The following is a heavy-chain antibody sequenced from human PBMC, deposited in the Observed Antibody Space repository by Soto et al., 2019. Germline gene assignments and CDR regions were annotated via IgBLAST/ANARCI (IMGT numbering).Heavy chain of an antibody. D-gene: IGHD3-10*01. J-gene: IGHJ6*02. CDR3: ARDYYYGSGNYYRADYYHYGMDV. CDR1: GFTFSSYG. V-gene: IGHV3-NL1*01. CDR2: IYTGGNT. Sequence: GGSLRLSCAASGFTFSSYGMHWVRQAPGKGLEWVSLIYTGGNTNYADSVKGRFTISRDNSKNTLYLQMNSLRVEDTAVYYCARDYYYGSGNYYRADYYHYGMDVWGQGTTVTVSS.